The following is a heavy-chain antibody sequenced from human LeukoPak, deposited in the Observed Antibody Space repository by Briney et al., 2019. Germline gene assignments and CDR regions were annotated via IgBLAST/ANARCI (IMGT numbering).Heavy chain of an antibody. V-gene: IGHV1-69*04. CDR3: ARGVTRYYDFWSGFDY. CDR2: IIPILGIA. J-gene: IGHJ4*02. Sequence: SVKVSCKASGGTFSSYAISWVRQAPGQGLEWMGRIIPILGIANYAQKFQGRVTITADKSTSTAYMELSSLRSEDTAVYYCARGVTRYYDFWSGFDYWGQGALVTVSS. CDR1: GGTFSSYA. D-gene: IGHD3-3*01.